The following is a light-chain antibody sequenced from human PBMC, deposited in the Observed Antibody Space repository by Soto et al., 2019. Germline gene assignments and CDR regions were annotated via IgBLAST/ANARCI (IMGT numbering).Light chain of an antibody. CDR2: DAS. Sequence: EIVMTQSPVTLSVSPGERTTLSCRASQSVSSNLAWYQQRPGQAPRLLIYDASTRATGIPSRFSGSGSGTEFTLTISSLQSEDFAVYYCQQYNNWPPITFGQGTRLEN. CDR3: QQYNNWPPIT. CDR1: QSVSSN. V-gene: IGKV3-15*01. J-gene: IGKJ5*01.